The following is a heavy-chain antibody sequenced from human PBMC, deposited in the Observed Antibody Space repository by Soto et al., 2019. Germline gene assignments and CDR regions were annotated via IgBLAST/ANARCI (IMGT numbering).Heavy chain of an antibody. Sequence: QVQLVESGGGVVQPGRSLRLSCAASGFTFSSYGMHWVRQAPGKGLEWVAIISYDGSEKYYAGSVKGRFTISRDNSKNTLYQQMNSLRAEDTAVYYCAKGAVTSSLYYFDYWGQGTLVTVSS. CDR3: AKGAVTSSLYYFDY. D-gene: IGHD4-17*01. J-gene: IGHJ4*02. V-gene: IGHV3-30*18. CDR1: GFTFSSYG. CDR2: ISYDGSEK.